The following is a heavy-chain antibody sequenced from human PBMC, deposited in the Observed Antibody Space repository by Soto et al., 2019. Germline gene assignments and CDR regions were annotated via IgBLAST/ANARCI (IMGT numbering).Heavy chain of an antibody. CDR1: GFTFSSYA. D-gene: IGHD3-10*01. J-gene: IGHJ4*02. CDR3: ARMVPHAAYFDY. CDR2: ISSNGGST. Sequence: GGSLRLSCAASGFTFSSYAMHWVRQAPGKGLEYVSAISSNGGSTYYANSVKGRFTISRDNSKNTLYLQMGSLRAEDMAVYYCARMVPHAAYFDYWGQGTLVTVSS. V-gene: IGHV3-64*01.